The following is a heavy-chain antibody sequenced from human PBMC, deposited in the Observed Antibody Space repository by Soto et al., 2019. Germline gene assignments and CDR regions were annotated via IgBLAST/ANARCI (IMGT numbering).Heavy chain of an antibody. CDR1: GGSISSSSYY. J-gene: IGHJ4*02. CDR3: ARLQFRDFDY. V-gene: IGHV4-39*01. Sequence: KTSETLSITCTVSGGSISSSSYYWGWIRQPPGKGLEWIGSIYYSGSTYYNPSLKSRVTISVDTSKNQFSLKLSSVTAADTAVYYCARLQFRDFDYRGQGTLVTVSS. D-gene: IGHD2-21*01. CDR2: IYYSGST.